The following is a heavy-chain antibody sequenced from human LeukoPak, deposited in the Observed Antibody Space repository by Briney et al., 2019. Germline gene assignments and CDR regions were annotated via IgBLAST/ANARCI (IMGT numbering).Heavy chain of an antibody. CDR2: ISGSGGST. J-gene: IGHJ6*03. CDR1: GFTFSSYA. Sequence: GGSLRLSCAASGFTFSSYAMSWVRQAPGKGLEWVSAISGSGGSTYYADSVKGRFSISRDSSKNILYLQMNSLRAEDTAVYYCAKDRCSNGVGCYYYYMDVWGKGTTVTISS. D-gene: IGHD2-8*01. CDR3: AKDRCSNGVGCYYYYMDV. V-gene: IGHV3-23*01.